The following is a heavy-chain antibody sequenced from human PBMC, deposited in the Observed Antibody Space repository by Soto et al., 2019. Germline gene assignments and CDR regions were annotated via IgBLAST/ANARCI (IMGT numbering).Heavy chain of an antibody. CDR1: GGSISSSSYY. Sequence: SETLSLTCTVSGGSISSSSYYWGWIRQPPGKGLEWIGSIYYSGSTYYNPSLKSRVTISVDTSKNQFSLKLSSVTAADTAVYYCARRASRYCSSTSCYTEVWFDPWGQGTLVTVSS. D-gene: IGHD2-2*02. V-gene: IGHV4-39*01. CDR2: IYYSGST. CDR3: ARRASRYCSSTSCYTEVWFDP. J-gene: IGHJ5*02.